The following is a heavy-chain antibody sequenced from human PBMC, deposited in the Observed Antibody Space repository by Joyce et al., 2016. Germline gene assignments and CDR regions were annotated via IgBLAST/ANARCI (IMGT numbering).Heavy chain of an antibody. CDR2: VHSSRGS. Sequence: QVQLQESGPGLVKPSETLSLTCTVSGGSITDYYWSWIRQPPGKGLEWIGYVHSSRGSNYNPSLRNRVTISMDMSRNQFYLNLISVTAADTAVYYCTGGSGWLTTSWGQGTLVTVSS. D-gene: IGHD4-11*01. CDR1: GGSITDYY. J-gene: IGHJ5*02. CDR3: TGGSGWLTTS. V-gene: IGHV4-59*12.